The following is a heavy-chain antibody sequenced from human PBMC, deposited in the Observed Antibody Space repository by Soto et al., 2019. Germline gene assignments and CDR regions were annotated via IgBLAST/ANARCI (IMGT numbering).Heavy chain of an antibody. Sequence: GGSLRLSCAASGFTFSRYSMNWVRQAPGKGLEWVSSISSSSSSYIYYADSVKGRFTISRDNAKNSLYLQMNSLRAEDTAVYYCSRDTYSGNCGGVDYWGQGTLVTVSS. V-gene: IGHV3-21*01. D-gene: IGHD1-7*01. CDR3: SRDTYSGNCGGVDY. CDR2: ISSSSSSYI. CDR1: GFTFSRYS. J-gene: IGHJ4*02.